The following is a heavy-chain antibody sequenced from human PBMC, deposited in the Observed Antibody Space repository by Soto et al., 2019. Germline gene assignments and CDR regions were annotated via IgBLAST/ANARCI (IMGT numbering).Heavy chain of an antibody. CDR3: ASDGDRGAPAVY. D-gene: IGHD2-21*02. Sequence: QVQLVQSGAEVKKTGASVKVSCKASGYTFASYGISWVRQPPGQGLEWMGWISAYNGNTNYAQKLQGRATMTTDTSTSTAYMELRCLRSDDTAVYYCASDGDRGAPAVYWGQGTLVTVSS. J-gene: IGHJ4*02. V-gene: IGHV1-18*01. CDR2: ISAYNGNT. CDR1: GYTFASYG.